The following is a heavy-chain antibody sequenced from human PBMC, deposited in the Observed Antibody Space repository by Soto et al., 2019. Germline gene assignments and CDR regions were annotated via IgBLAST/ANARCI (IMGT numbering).Heavy chain of an antibody. J-gene: IGHJ5*02. CDR1: GFTFSSYA. Sequence: GGSLRLSCAASGFTFSSYAMSWVRQAPGKGLEWVSAISGSGGSTYYADSVKGRFTISRDNSKNTLYLQMNSLRAEDTAVYYCAKVHIVVVTAMRGWFDPWGQGTLVTVSS. CDR3: AKVHIVVVTAMRGWFDP. D-gene: IGHD2-21*02. V-gene: IGHV3-23*01. CDR2: ISGSGGST.